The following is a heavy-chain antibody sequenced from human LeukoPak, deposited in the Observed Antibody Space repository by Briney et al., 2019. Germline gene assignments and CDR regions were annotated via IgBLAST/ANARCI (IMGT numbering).Heavy chain of an antibody. CDR3: ARSGTVTGYLY. CDR2: IYYTGST. Sequence: PSETLSLTCTVFGGSLSSYYWTWIRQLPGKGLEWIGYIYYTGSTNYNPSLKSRVTMSVDTSKNQFSLNLNSVTAADTAVYYCARSGTVTGYLYWGQGALVTVSS. D-gene: IGHD3-9*01. J-gene: IGHJ4*02. CDR1: GGSLSSYY. V-gene: IGHV4-59*01.